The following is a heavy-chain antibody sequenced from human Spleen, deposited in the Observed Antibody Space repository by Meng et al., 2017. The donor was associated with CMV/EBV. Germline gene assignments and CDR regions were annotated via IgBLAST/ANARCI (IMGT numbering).Heavy chain of an antibody. CDR1: GFTFSSYA. D-gene: IGHD3-3*01. J-gene: IGHJ6*02. CDR2: ISYDGSNK. CDR3: AREVQIFGVVTPYYYYGMDV. Sequence: GESLKISCAASGFTFSSYAIHWVRQAPGKGLEWVAVISYDGSNKYHADTVKGRFTISRDNAKNSLYLQMNSLRAEDTAVYYCAREVQIFGVVTPYYYYGMDVWGQGTTVTVSS. V-gene: IGHV3-30*04.